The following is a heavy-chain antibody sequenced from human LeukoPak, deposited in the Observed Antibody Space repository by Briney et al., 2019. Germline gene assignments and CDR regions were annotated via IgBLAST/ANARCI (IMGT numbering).Heavy chain of an antibody. V-gene: IGHV4-59*01. D-gene: IGHD6-25*01. J-gene: IGHJ2*01. CDR1: GGSISTYY. Sequence: MPSETLSLTCTVSGGSISTYYWSWIRQPPGKGLEWIGYIFYSGSTDYNPSLKSRVTISVDTSKNQFSLKLSSVTAADTAVYFCARVYYGRGYDYWYFDLWGRGTLVTVSS. CDR3: ARVYYGRGYDYWYFDL. CDR2: IFYSGST.